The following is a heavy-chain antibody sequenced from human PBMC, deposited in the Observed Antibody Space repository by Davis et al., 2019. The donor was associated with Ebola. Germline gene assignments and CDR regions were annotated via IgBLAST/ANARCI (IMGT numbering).Heavy chain of an antibody. D-gene: IGHD2-2*01. Sequence: SETLSLTCAVYGGSFSGYYWSWIRQPPGKGLEWIGEIYHSGSTNYNPSLKSRVTISVDTSKNQFSLKLSSVTAADTAVYYCARGSIVVVPAALIDYYYYYGMDYWGQGTLVTVSS. J-gene: IGHJ6*02. CDR2: IYHSGST. CDR3: ARGSIVVVPAALIDYYYYYGMDY. V-gene: IGHV4-34*01. CDR1: GGSFSGYY.